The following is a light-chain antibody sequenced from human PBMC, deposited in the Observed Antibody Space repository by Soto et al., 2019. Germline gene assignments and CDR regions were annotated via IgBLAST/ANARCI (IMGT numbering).Light chain of an antibody. CDR1: QSVSSN. CDR2: GSS. J-gene: IGKJ3*01. CDR3: QQYNNRPPFT. Sequence: EIVMTQSPATLSVSPGERATLSCRASQSVSSNLAWYQQKPGQAPRLLIYGSSTRATCIPARFSGICSGTELTLTISSLQSEDFAVYYCQQYNNRPPFTFGPGTKVDIK. V-gene: IGKV3-15*01.